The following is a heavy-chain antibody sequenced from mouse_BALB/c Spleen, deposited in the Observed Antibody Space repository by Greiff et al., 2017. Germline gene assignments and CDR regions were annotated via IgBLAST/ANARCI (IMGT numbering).Heavy chain of an antibody. CDR3: ARELGPYFDV. V-gene: IGHV5-6-5*01. J-gene: IGHJ1*01. CDR1: GFTFSTYA. D-gene: IGHD4-1*01. Sequence: EVQVVESGGGLVKPGGSLKLSCAASGFTFSTYAMSWVRQTPEKRLEWVASISSGGSTYYPDSVKGRFTISRDNARNILYLQMSSLRSEDTAMYYCARELGPYFDVWGAGTTVTVSS. CDR2: ISSGGST.